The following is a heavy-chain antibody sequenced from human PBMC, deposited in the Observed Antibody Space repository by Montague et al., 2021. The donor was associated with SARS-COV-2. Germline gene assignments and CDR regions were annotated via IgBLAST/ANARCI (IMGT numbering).Heavy chain of an antibody. V-gene: IGHV4-34*01. Sequence: SETLSLTCAVYGESFSGHYWTWIHQPPGKGLEWIGEIYHTGSTNYNPSLKSRVTISVDTSKNQFSLKLRTVTAADTAVYYCARGRIEVSMIVVVLTGASYYMDVWGKGTTVTVSS. D-gene: IGHD3-22*01. CDR3: ARGRIEVSMIVVVLTGASYYMDV. CDR2: IYHTGST. J-gene: IGHJ6*03. CDR1: GESFSGHY.